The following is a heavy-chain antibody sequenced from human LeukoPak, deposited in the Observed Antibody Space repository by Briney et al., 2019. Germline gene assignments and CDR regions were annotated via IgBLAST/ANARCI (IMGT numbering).Heavy chain of an antibody. Sequence: ASVKVSCKASGYTFTSYGISWVRQAPGQGLEWMGWISGYNGNTNYAQKLQGRVTMTTDTSTSTAYMELRSLRSDDTAVYYCAREGSSTIQYAFDIWGQGTMVTVSS. V-gene: IGHV1-18*01. CDR2: ISGYNGNT. D-gene: IGHD2-2*01. CDR3: AREGSSTIQYAFDI. J-gene: IGHJ3*02. CDR1: GYTFTSYG.